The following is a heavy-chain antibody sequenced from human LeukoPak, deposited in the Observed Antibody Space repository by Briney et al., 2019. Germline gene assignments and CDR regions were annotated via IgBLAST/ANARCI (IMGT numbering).Heavy chain of an antibody. Sequence: GGSLRLSCAASGFTFSSYGMHWVRQAPGKGLEWVAFIRYDGSNKYYADSVKGRFTISRDNSKNTLYLQMNSLRAEDTAAYYCAKIPVDTAMANVDYWGQGTLVTISS. CDR2: IRYDGSNK. CDR3: AKIPVDTAMANVDY. CDR1: GFTFSSYG. V-gene: IGHV3-30*02. D-gene: IGHD5-18*01. J-gene: IGHJ4*02.